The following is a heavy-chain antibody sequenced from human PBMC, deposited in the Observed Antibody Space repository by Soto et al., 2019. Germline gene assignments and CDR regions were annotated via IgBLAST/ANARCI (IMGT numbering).Heavy chain of an antibody. CDR3: AREFRIVVLSASILDGMDV. J-gene: IGHJ6*02. V-gene: IGHV3-11*06. D-gene: IGHD2-2*01. CDR1: GFTFSDYY. CDR2: ISSSSSYT. Sequence: GSLRLSCAASGFTFSDYYMSWIRQAPGKGLEWVSYISSSSSYTNYADSVKGRFTISRDNAKNSLYLQMNSLRAEDTAVYYCAREFRIVVLSASILDGMDVLRQVXTVTVSS.